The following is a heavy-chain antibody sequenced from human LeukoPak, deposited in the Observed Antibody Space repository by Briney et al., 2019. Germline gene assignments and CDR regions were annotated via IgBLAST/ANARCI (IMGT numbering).Heavy chain of an antibody. CDR2: IKQDGSEK. V-gene: IGHV3-7*03. D-gene: IGHD3-22*01. CDR1: GFTFSSYW. CDR3: ARVKVVPDYFDY. J-gene: IGHJ4*02. Sequence: GGSLRLSCAPSGFTFSSYWMSWVRQAPGKGLEWVANIKQDGSEKYYVDSVKGRFTISRDNAKNSLYLQMNSLRAEDTAVYYCARVKVVPDYFDYWGQGTLVTVSS.